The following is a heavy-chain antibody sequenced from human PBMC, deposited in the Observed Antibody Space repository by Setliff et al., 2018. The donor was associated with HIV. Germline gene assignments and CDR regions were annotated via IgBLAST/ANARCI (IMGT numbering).Heavy chain of an antibody. CDR2: INTHSGYT. CDR1: GYTFNNYG. CDR3: ARVAATRGDDAFDI. J-gene: IGHJ3*02. Sequence: ASVKVSCKASGYTFNNYGISWVRQAPGQGLEWMGWINTHSGYTNYAQNVQGRFTISRDNAKNSLYLQMNSLRAEDTAVYYCARVAATRGDDAFDIWGQGTMVTVSS. D-gene: IGHD6-13*01. V-gene: IGHV1-18*01.